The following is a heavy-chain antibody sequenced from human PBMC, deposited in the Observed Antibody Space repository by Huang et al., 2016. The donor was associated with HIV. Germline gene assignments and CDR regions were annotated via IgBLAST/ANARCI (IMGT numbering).Heavy chain of an antibody. CDR1: GFSLNHKGVG. CDR2: IYWDDDK. J-gene: IGHJ6*03. V-gene: IGHV2-5*02. CDR3: AHIGRLGNYYMDV. D-gene: IGHD7-27*01. Sequence: QITLKESGPTVIKPTQTLTLTCSFSGFSLNHKGVGVGWIRQPPGKALGWVVLIYWDDDKRFTPSLKNRITITKDTSKNQVVFTMTNLDPMDTGTYYCAHIGRLGNYYMDVWGNGTTVTVSS.